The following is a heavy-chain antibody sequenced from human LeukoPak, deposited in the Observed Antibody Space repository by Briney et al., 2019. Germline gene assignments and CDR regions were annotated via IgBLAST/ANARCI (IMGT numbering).Heavy chain of an antibody. Sequence: KASETLSLTCAVYGGSFSGYYWSWIRQPPGKGLEWIGEINHSESTNYNPSLKSRVTISVDTSKNQFSLKLTSVTAADTAVYYCATPDSSGYYYLYWGQGTLVTVSS. D-gene: IGHD3-22*01. CDR3: ATPDSSGYYYLY. CDR1: GGSFSGYY. J-gene: IGHJ4*02. CDR2: INHSEST. V-gene: IGHV4-34*01.